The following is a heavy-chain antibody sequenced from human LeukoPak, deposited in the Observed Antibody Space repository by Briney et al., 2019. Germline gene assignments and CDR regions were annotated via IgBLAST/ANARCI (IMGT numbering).Heavy chain of an antibody. D-gene: IGHD5-18*01. CDR3: ARGPLGDTAMVKRQYYYYGMDV. CDR1: GGTFSSYA. V-gene: IGHV1-69*04. CDR2: IIPILGIA. Sequence: SVKVSCKASGGTFSSYAISWVRQAPGQGVEWMGRIIPILGIANYAQKFQGRVTITADKSTSTAYMELSSLRSEDTAVYYCARGPLGDTAMVKRQYYYYGMDVWGQGTTVTVSS. J-gene: IGHJ6*02.